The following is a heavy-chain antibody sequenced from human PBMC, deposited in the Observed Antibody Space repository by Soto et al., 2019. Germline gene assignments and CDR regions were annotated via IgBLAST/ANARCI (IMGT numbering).Heavy chain of an antibody. J-gene: IGHJ6*02. CDR1: GYTFTGYY. V-gene: IGHV1-2*02. Sequence: QVQLVQSGAEVKKPEASVKVSCKASGYTFTGYYMHWVRQAPGQGLEWMGWINPNSGGTNYAQKFQGRVTMTRDTSISTAYMELSRLRSDDTAVYYCARDPYSSSWYVLRYYYGMDVWGQGTTVTVSS. D-gene: IGHD6-13*01. CDR2: INPNSGGT. CDR3: ARDPYSSSWYVLRYYYGMDV.